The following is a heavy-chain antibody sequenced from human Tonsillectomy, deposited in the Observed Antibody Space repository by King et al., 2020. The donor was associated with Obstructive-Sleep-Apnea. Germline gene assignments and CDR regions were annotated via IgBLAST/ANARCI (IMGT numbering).Heavy chain of an antibody. V-gene: IGHV3-23*04. CDR3: AKGTSGWYREYFQH. D-gene: IGHD6-19*01. Sequence: VQLVESGGDLVQPGGSLRLSCAASGFTFSTYAMSWVRQAPGKGLEWVSAISGSGVNTYYADSVKGRFTISRDNSKNTLFLQLNSLRAVDTAVYYCAKGTSGWYREYFQHWGQGTLVTVSS. CDR2: ISGSGVNT. CDR1: GFTFSTYA. J-gene: IGHJ1*01.